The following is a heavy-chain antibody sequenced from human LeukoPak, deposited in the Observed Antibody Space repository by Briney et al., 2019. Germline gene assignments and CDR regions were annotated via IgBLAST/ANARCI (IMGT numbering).Heavy chain of an antibody. V-gene: IGHV1-69*05. CDR1: GGTFSSYA. Sequence: SVKVSCKASGGTFSSYAISWVRQAPGQGLEWMGGIIPIFGTANYAQKFQGRVTITTDESTSTAYMELSSLRSEDTAVYYCARDHRSGAIFGVVPRDHYGMDVWGQGTMVTVSS. CDR3: ARDHRSGAIFGVVPRDHYGMDV. CDR2: IIPIFGTA. D-gene: IGHD3-3*01. J-gene: IGHJ6*02.